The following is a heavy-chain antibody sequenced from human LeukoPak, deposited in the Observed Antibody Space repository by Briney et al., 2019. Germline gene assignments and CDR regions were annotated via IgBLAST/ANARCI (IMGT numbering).Heavy chain of an antibody. J-gene: IGHJ4*02. CDR2: ISSSGSTI. V-gene: IGHV3-48*03. CDR3: TRWFGELSSF. Sequence: PGGSLRLSCAASGFTFSSYEMNWVRQAPGKGLEWVSYISSSGSTIYYADSVKGRFTISRDNSKNTLYLQMNSLKTEDTAVYYCTRWFGELSSFWGQGTLVTVSS. D-gene: IGHD3-10*01. CDR1: GFTFSSYE.